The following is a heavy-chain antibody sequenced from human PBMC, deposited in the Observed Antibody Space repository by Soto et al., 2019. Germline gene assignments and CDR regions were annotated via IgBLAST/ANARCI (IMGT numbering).Heavy chain of an antibody. D-gene: IGHD6-13*01. CDR3: ARSLYSTNWNWFDP. V-gene: IGHV4-30-2*02. J-gene: IGHJ5*02. CDR2: IYHSGST. Sequence: SETLSLTCAVSGFSISSGGYSWSWIRQPPGKGLEWIGYIYHSGSTYYNPSLKSRVTMSVDTSRNQFSLRLSSVTAADTAVYHCARSLYSTNWNWFDPWGQGTLVTVSS. CDR1: GFSISSGGYS.